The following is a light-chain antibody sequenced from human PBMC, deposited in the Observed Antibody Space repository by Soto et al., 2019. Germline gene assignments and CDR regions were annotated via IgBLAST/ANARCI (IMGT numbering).Light chain of an antibody. Sequence: DIPMTQSPSSLSASVGDRVSITCRSSQDITNYLNWYRQTPGKAPDLLIYVASSLRSGVPSRFSGIGSGTDFTLTISSVQPEDFATYYCQQSYTTPLTFGGGTKVEIK. V-gene: IGKV1-39*01. CDR1: QDITNY. CDR3: QQSYTTPLT. J-gene: IGKJ4*01. CDR2: VAS.